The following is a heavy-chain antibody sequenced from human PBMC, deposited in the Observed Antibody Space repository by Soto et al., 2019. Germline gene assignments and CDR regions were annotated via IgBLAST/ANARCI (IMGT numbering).Heavy chain of an antibody. Sequence: GASVKVSCKASGGAFISYIFTWVRQAPGQGLEWMGRSIPIQGRADYALKFQDRVTITADRSTQTVYMELRSLRPEDTALYYCAKSRVFVDQAYMAVWGKGTTVTVSS. CDR3: AKSRVFVDQAYMAV. CDR1: GGAFISYI. V-gene: IGHV1-69*02. CDR2: SIPIQGRA. J-gene: IGHJ6*03. D-gene: IGHD2-21*01.